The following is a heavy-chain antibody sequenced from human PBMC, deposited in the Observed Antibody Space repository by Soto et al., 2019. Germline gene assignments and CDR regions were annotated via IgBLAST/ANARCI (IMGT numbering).Heavy chain of an antibody. V-gene: IGHV4-59*01. D-gene: IGHD4-17*01. Sequence: SETLSLTCTVSGGSIRSYYWSWIRQAPGKGLEWIGYLYNSGSTVYNPSLKSRVTISVDTSKNQFSLKLSSVTAADTAVYYWARDDRDYGINNWFDPWGQGTLVTVS. CDR3: ARDDRDYGINNWFDP. J-gene: IGHJ5*02. CDR1: GGSIRSYY. CDR2: LYNSGST.